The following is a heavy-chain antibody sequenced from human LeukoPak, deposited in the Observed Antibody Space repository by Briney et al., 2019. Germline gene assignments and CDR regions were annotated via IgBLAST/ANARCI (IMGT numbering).Heavy chain of an antibody. V-gene: IGHV3-30*04. J-gene: IGHJ4*02. D-gene: IGHD1-26*01. CDR3: ARAPDTEWELLRGYYFDY. Sequence: GGSLRLSCAASGFTFSSYAMHWVRQAPGKGLEWVAVISYDGSNKYYADSVKGRFTISRDNSKNTLYLQMNSLRAEDTAVYYGARAPDTEWELLRGYYFDYWGQGPLVTVSS. CDR2: ISYDGSNK. CDR1: GFTFSSYA.